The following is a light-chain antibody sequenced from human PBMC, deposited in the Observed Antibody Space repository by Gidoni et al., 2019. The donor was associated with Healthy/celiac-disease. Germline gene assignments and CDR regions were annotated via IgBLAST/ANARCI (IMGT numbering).Light chain of an antibody. CDR1: HSISSY. J-gene: IGKJ1*01. Sequence: DIQMARSPSSLSASVGDRVTITCRASHSISSYLNWYQQKPGKAPKLLIYAAASLQSGVPSRFSGSGSGTDFTLTISCLQPDDFATYYCQQSYSTPWTFGQWTKVEIK. CDR3: QQSYSTPWT. CDR2: AAA. V-gene: IGKV1-39*01.